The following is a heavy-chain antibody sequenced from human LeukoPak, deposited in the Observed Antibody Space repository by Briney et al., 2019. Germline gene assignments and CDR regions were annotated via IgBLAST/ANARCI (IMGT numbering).Heavy chain of an antibody. CDR1: GGSISSGSYY. CDR3: ARDTLIAAFDY. CDR2: IYTSGST. Sequence: PSETLSLTCTVSGGSISSGSYYWSWIRQPAGKGLEWIGRIYTSGSTNYNPSLKSRVTISVDTSKNQFSLKLSSVTAADTAVYYCARDTLIAAFDYWGQGTLVTVSS. D-gene: IGHD6-13*01. V-gene: IGHV4-61*02. J-gene: IGHJ4*02.